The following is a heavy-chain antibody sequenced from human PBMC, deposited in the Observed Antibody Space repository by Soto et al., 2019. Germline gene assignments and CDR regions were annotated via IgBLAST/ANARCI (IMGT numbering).Heavy chain of an antibody. Sequence: NLSPTCAVSGGSISSGKWWSGVRQPPGKGLEWIGEIYHSGSTNYNPSLKSRVTISVDKSKNQFSLKLSSVTAADTAVYYCARAMVRGYDYYGMDVWGQGTTVTASS. J-gene: IGHJ6*02. CDR3: ARAMVRGYDYYGMDV. CDR2: IYHSGST. CDR1: GGSISSGKW. D-gene: IGHD3-10*01. V-gene: IGHV4-4*02.